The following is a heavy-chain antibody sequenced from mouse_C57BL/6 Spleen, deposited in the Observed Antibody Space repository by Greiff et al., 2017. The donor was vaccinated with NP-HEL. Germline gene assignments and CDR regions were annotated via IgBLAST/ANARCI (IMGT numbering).Heavy chain of an antibody. CDR2: IWSGGST. Sequence: VQLQQSGPGLVQPSQSLSITCTVSGFSLTSYGVHWVRQSPGKGLEWLGVIWSGGSTDYNAAFISRLSISKDNSKSQVFFKMNSLQADDTAIYYCARTLYGSSYGYFDVWGTGTTVTVSS. V-gene: IGHV2-2*01. CDR3: ARTLYGSSYGYFDV. CDR1: GFSLTSYG. D-gene: IGHD1-1*01. J-gene: IGHJ1*03.